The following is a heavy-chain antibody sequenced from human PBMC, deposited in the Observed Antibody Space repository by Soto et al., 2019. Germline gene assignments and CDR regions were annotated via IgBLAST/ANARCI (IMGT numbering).Heavy chain of an antibody. CDR2: IYSGGST. D-gene: IGHD3-10*01. Sequence: GGSLRLSCAASGFTVSSNYMSWVRQAPGKGLEWVSVIYSGGSTYYADSVKGRFTISRDNSKNTLYLQMNSLRAEDTAVYYCARESGFGELRGNWFDPWGQGTLVTVSS. J-gene: IGHJ5*02. CDR3: ARESGFGELRGNWFDP. V-gene: IGHV3-66*01. CDR1: GFTVSSNY.